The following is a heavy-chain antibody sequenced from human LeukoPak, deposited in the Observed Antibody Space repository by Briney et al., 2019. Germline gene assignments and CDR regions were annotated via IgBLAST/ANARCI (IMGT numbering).Heavy chain of an antibody. J-gene: IGHJ4*02. CDR3: TRENRPFCPFAF. CDR2: ISHDGTI. CDR1: GGSIDITNY. D-gene: IGHD2/OR15-2a*01. V-gene: IGHV4-4*02. Sequence: SETLSLTCGVSGGSIDITNYWSWVRQAPGKGLEWIGEISHDGTINYNPSLRSRVAMSLDRANNQFSLSLTSVTAADTAVYYCTRENRPFCPFAFWGQGILVTVSS.